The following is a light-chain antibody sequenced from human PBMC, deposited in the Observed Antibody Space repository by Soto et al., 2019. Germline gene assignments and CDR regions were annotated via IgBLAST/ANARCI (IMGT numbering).Light chain of an antibody. CDR1: QGISDN. CDR3: QKYNSAPLT. CDR2: GES. Sequence: IQLTHSPSSLSASVGDRFTITCRASQGISDNLAWYQQKPGKVPKLLIYGESTLQSGVPSRLSGSGSGRDLILTISRLQPEDVATYYCQKYNSAPLTCGGGTKVDIK. V-gene: IGKV1-27*01. J-gene: IGKJ4*01.